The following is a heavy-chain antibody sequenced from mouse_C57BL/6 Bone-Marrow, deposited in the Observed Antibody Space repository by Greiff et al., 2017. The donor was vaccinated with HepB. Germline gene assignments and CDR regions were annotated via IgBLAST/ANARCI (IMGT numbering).Heavy chain of an antibody. CDR2: IYPGDGDT. D-gene: IGHD2-3*01. CDR3: AKDGYYVLFDY. V-gene: IGHV1-82*01. J-gene: IGHJ2*01. Sequence: QVQLQQSGPELVKPGASVKISCKASGYAFSSSWMNWVKQRPGKGLGWIGRIYPGDGDTNYNGKFKGKATLTADKSSSTAYMQLSSLTSEDSAVYFCAKDGYYVLFDYWGQGTTLTVSS. CDR1: GYAFSSSW.